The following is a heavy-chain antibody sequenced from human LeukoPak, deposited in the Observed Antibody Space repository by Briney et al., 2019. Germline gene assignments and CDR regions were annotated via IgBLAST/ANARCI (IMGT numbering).Heavy chain of an antibody. CDR2: ISGSGGST. Sequence: GGSLRLSCAASGFTFSSYAMSWVRQAPGKGLEWVSAISGSGGSTYYADSVKGRFTISRDNSKNTLYLQMNSLRAEDTAVYYCATGRHRIVVVPAAIWGQGTLVTVSS. CDR1: GFTFSSYA. CDR3: ATGRHRIVVVPAAI. D-gene: IGHD2-2*01. J-gene: IGHJ4*02. V-gene: IGHV3-23*01.